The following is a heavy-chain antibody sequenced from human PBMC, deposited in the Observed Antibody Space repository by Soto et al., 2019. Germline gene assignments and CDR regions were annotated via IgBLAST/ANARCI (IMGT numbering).Heavy chain of an antibody. V-gene: IGHV4-4*07. CDR1: GGSISSYY. D-gene: IGHD2-15*01. J-gene: IGHJ4*02. CDR3: ARADPDASVGY. Sequence: SETLSLTCTVSGGSISSYYWSWIRQPAGKGLEWIGRIYTSGSTYYNPSLKSRVTISADTSKNQFSLRMNSMIAADTAVYYCARADPDASVGYWGQGTLVTVSS. CDR2: IYTSGST.